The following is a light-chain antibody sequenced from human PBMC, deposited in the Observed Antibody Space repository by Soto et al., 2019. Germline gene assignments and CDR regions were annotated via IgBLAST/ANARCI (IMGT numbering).Light chain of an antibody. J-gene: IGKJ4*02. CDR3: QQRSNWPLT. Sequence: IGLRQSPATLSLYTGERATLSCRASQRVSSYLAWYQQRPGQAPRLLIYDGSSRATGIPARFSGSGFGTDFTLTIASLEPEDFAVYYCQQRSNWPLTFGGGTNVAI. CDR1: QRVSSY. V-gene: IGKV3-11*01. CDR2: DGS.